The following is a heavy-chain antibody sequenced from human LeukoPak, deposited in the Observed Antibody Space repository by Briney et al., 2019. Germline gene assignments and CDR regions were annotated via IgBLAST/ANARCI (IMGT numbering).Heavy chain of an antibody. CDR3: ARVVVQLWLPYNWFDP. D-gene: IGHD5-18*01. Sequence: PGGSLRLSCAASGFTFSSYWMSWVRQAPGKGLEWVANIKQDGSEKYYVDSVKGRFTISRDNAKNPLYLQRNSLRAEDTAVYYCARVVVQLWLPYNWFDPWGQGTLVTVSS. V-gene: IGHV3-7*01. CDR2: IKQDGSEK. CDR1: GFTFSSYW. J-gene: IGHJ5*02.